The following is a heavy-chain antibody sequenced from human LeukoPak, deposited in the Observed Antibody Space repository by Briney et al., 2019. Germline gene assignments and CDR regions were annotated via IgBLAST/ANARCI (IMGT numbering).Heavy chain of an antibody. CDR1: GFTFSSYA. J-gene: IGHJ6*02. D-gene: IGHD3-3*01. V-gene: IGHV3-30*04. CDR2: ISYDGSNK. Sequence: GSLRLSCAASGFTFSSYAMHWVRQAPGKGLEWVAVISYDGSNKYYADSVKGRFTISRDNSKNTLYLQMNSLRAEDTAVYYCARARFLEWLLYGYGMDVWGQGTTVTVSS. CDR3: ARARFLEWLLYGYGMDV.